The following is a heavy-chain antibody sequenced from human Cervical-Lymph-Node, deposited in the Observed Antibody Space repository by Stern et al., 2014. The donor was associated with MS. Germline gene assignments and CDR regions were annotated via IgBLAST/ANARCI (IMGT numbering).Heavy chain of an antibody. Sequence: VQLVESGGGLVKPGGSLRLSCAASGFTFSDYYMSWIRQSPGKGLEWISYISSTGSTKNYADSVRGRFTISRDNAKNSLFLQMNSLRAEDTAVYYCARGAVVVAASPWFDPWGQGTLVTVSS. CDR2: ISSTGSTK. J-gene: IGHJ5*02. CDR3: ARGAVVVAASPWFDP. V-gene: IGHV3-11*01. D-gene: IGHD2-15*01. CDR1: GFTFSDYY.